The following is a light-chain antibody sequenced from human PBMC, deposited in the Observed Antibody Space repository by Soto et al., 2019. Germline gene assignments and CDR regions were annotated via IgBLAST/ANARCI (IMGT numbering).Light chain of an antibody. CDR2: KAS. Sequence: DIQMTQSPSTLSVSIGDRVTITCRASESISSWLAWYQQKPGKAPNLLIYKASSLESGVPSRFSGNGSGTEFTLTISSLQPDDFSTYYCQQFHSYSPYTFGQGTTLQIK. CDR3: QQFHSYSPYT. J-gene: IGKJ2*01. CDR1: ESISSW. V-gene: IGKV1-5*03.